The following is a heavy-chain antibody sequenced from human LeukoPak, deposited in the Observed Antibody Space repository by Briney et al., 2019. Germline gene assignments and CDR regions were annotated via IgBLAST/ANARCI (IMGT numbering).Heavy chain of an antibody. CDR3: ASGGGYSSAWHSSDY. CDR2: IYSDDRT. D-gene: IGHD6-19*01. J-gene: IGHJ4*02. V-gene: IGHV3-53*01. CDR1: GFTVSSNY. Sequence: GGSLRLSCAASGFTVSSNYMTWVRQAPGKGLEWVSVIYSDDRTYYADSVKGRFTISRDNSKNTMYLQMNSLRAEDTAVYYCASGGGYSSAWHSSDYWGQGTLVTVSS.